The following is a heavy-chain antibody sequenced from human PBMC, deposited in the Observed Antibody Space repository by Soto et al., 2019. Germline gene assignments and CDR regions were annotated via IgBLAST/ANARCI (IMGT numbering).Heavy chain of an antibody. V-gene: IGHV3-21*01. CDR3: ARAPEPLGYCSGGSCYSRHYYGMDV. Sequence: GGSLRLSCAASGFTFSSYSMNWVRQAPGKGLEWVSSISSSSSYIYYADSVKGRFTISRDNAKNSLYLQMNSLRAEDTAVYYCARAPEPLGYCSGGSCYSRHYYGMDVWGQGTTVTVPS. CDR1: GFTFSSYS. J-gene: IGHJ6*02. CDR2: ISSSSSYI. D-gene: IGHD2-15*01.